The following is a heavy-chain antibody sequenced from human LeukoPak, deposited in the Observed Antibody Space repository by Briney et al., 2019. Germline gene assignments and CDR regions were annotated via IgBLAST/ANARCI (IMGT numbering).Heavy chain of an antibody. D-gene: IGHD6-13*01. J-gene: IGHJ4*02. Sequence: GGSLRLSCAASGFPFSSYSMTWVRQAPGEGLEWVVNIKPDGTTKFYVDSVKGRFTISRDNALNSLYLQMNSLRAEDTAIYYCARSIPYGTTWYGRSDYWGQGTLVTVSS. V-gene: IGHV3-7*03. CDR3: ARSIPYGTTWYGRSDY. CDR1: GFPFSSYS. CDR2: IKPDGTTK.